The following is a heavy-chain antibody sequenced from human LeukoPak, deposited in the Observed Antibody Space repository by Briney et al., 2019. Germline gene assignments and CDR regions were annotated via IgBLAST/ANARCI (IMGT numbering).Heavy chain of an antibody. J-gene: IGHJ6*02. CDR2: ISWNSGSI. CDR3: AKDGGYGGNLNYYYYGMDV. V-gene: IGHV3-9*01. CDR1: GFTFDDYA. Sequence: GGSLRLSCAASGFTFDDYAMHWVRHAPGKGLEWVSGISWNSGSIGYADSVKGRFTISRDNAKNSLYLQMNSLRAEDTALYYCAKDGGYGGNLNYYYYGMDVWGQGTTVTVSS. D-gene: IGHD4-23*01.